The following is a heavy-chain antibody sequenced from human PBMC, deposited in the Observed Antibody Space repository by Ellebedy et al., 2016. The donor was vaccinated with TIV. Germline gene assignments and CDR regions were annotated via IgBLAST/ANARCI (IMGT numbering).Heavy chain of an antibody. D-gene: IGHD6-13*01. J-gene: IGHJ3*02. V-gene: IGHV5-10-1*01. CDR1: GYSFTSYW. Sequence: GGSLRLSXKGSGYSFTSYWISWVRQMPGKGLEWMGRIDPSDSYTNYSPSFQGHVTISADKSISTAYLQWSSLKASDTAMYYCARVRAAAGLNDAFDIWGQGTMVTVSS. CDR2: IDPSDSYT. CDR3: ARVRAAAGLNDAFDI.